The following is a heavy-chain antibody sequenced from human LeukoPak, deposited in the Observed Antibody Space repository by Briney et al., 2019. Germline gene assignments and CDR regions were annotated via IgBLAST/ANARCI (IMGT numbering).Heavy chain of an antibody. D-gene: IGHD2-15*01. Sequence: GGSLRLSCAASGFTFSSYGMHWVRQAPGKGLEWVAAILYDGSIQYYADSVKGRFTISRDNSKNTLYLQMDSLRAEDTAVYYCARAGYCSGCSCYGSDYWGQGTLVSVSS. J-gene: IGHJ4*02. CDR1: GFTFSSYG. CDR2: ILYDGSIQ. V-gene: IGHV3-33*01. CDR3: ARAGYCSGCSCYGSDY.